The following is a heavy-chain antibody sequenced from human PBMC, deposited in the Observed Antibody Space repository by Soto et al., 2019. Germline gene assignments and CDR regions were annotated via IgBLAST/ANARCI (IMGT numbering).Heavy chain of an antibody. CDR1: GFTFSSYG. V-gene: IGHV3-33*01. J-gene: IGHJ6*02. CDR2: IWYDGSNK. CDR3: ARSFTIFGVVIVYGMDV. D-gene: IGHD3-3*01. Sequence: GSLRLSCAASGFTFSSYGMHWVRQAPGKGLEWVAVIWYDGSNKYYADSVKGRFTISRDNSKNTLYLQMNSLRAEDTAVYYCARSFTIFGVVIVYGMDVWGQGTTVTVSS.